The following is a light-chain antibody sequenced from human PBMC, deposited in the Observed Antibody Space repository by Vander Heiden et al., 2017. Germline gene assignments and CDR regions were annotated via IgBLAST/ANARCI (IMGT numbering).Light chain of an antibody. Sequence: SPSSMSASVGDSVTITCQATKDINNYLNWYQQKPGKAPKLLIYDASNLEPGVPSRFSGSGSGTDFTFTISRLQAEDVAVYYCLQYVKLPPTFGQGTKVEIK. J-gene: IGKJ1*01. CDR3: LQYVKLPPT. V-gene: IGKV1-33*01. CDR2: DAS. CDR1: KDINNY.